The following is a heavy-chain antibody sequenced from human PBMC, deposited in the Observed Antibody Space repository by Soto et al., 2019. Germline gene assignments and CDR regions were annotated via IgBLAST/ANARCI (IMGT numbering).Heavy chain of an antibody. CDR2: ISSSSSTI. CDR1: GFTFSSYS. D-gene: IGHD2-2*03. CDR3: EGRRAVDISYDAFDI. J-gene: IGHJ3*02. Sequence: GGSLRLSCAASGFTFSSYSMNWVRQAPGKGLEWVSYISSSSSTIYYADSVKGRFTISRDNAKNSLYLQMNSLRDKDTAVYYCEGRRAVDISYDAFDIGGQGTMVPVSS. V-gene: IGHV3-48*02.